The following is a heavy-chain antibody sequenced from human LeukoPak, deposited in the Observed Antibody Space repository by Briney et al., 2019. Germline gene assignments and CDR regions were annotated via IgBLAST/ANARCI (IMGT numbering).Heavy chain of an antibody. D-gene: IGHD3-3*01. J-gene: IGHJ6*02. Sequence: ASVKVSCKASGSTFSSYAIIWVRQAPGQGLEWMGRIIPILGIANYAQKFQGRVTITADKSTSTAYMELSSLRSEDTAVYYCAREVLTIFGDSPYYYYGMDVWGQGTTVTVSS. CDR3: AREVLTIFGDSPYYYYGMDV. V-gene: IGHV1-69*04. CDR1: GSTFSSYA. CDR2: IIPILGIA.